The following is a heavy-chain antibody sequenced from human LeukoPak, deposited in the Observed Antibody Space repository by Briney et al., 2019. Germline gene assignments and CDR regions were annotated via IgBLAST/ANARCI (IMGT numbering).Heavy chain of an antibody. CDR1: GYSFTNYG. Sequence: ASVKVSCKASGYSFTNYGITWVRQAPGQGLEWMGWISAHNGETNYALKFQGRVTLTTDTSTGTAYMEVRSLRSDDTAVYYCARTRDGYNYGGPFDYWGQVTLVTVSS. D-gene: IGHD5-24*01. CDR3: ARTRDGYNYGGPFDY. J-gene: IGHJ4*02. V-gene: IGHV1-18*01. CDR2: ISAHNGET.